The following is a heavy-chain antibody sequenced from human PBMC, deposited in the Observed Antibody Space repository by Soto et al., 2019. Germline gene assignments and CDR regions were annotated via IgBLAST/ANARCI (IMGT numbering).Heavy chain of an antibody. Sequence: QVQLQESGPGLVKPSETLSLTCTVSGGSISSYYWSWIRQPPGKGLEWIGYIYYSGSTNYNPSLKSRVTISVDTSKNQFSLKLSSVTAADTAVYYCARAAYCGGDCYDAFDIWGQGTMVTVSS. CDR2: IYYSGST. CDR1: GGSISSYY. V-gene: IGHV4-59*01. CDR3: ARAAYCGGDCYDAFDI. D-gene: IGHD2-21*02. J-gene: IGHJ3*02.